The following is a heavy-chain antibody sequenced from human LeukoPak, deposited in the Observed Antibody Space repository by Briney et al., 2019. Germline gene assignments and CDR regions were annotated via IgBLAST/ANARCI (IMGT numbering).Heavy chain of an antibody. CDR3: AREDQEVAATLFDY. CDR1: GYTFTNYG. Sequence: GASVKVSCKASGYTFTNYGISWVRQAPGQGLEWMGIINPSGGSTSYAQKFQGRVTMTRDMSTSTVYMELSSLRSEDTAVYYCAREDQEVAATLFDYWGQGTLVTVSS. CDR2: INPSGGST. V-gene: IGHV1-46*01. D-gene: IGHD2-15*01. J-gene: IGHJ4*02.